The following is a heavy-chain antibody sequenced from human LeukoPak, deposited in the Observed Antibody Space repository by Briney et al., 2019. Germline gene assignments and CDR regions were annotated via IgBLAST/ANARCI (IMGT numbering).Heavy chain of an antibody. CDR2: ISSTSSTI. CDR3: ARLTRQLSGSSNDY. Sequence: GGSLRLSCTASGFTFSSSAMNWVRHTPGKRLEWVSYISSTSSTIYYADSVKGRFTVSRDNAKNSLYLQMNTLRAEDTAMYYCARLTRQLSGSSNDYWGQGTLVTVSS. V-gene: IGHV3-48*01. D-gene: IGHD3-10*01. CDR1: GFTFSSSA. J-gene: IGHJ4*02.